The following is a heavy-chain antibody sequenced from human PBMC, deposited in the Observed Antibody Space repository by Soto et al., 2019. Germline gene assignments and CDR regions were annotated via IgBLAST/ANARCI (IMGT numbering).Heavy chain of an antibody. CDR2: IYPGDSDT. V-gene: IGHV5-51*01. CDR1: GYSFTSYW. Sequence: LGESLKISCKGSGYSFTSYWIGWVRQMPGKGLEWMGIIYPGDSDTRYSPSFQGQVTISADKSISTAYLQWSSLKASDTAMYYCARHGYCTNGVSYINYWGQGTLVPVSS. D-gene: IGHD2-8*01. CDR3: ARHGYCTNGVSYINY. J-gene: IGHJ4*02.